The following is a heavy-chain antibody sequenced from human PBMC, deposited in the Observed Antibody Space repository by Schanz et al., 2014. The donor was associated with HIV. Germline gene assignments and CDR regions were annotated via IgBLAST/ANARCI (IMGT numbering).Heavy chain of an antibody. D-gene: IGHD1-7*01. CDR2: ISWNSGSR. CDR1: GFTFDDYD. J-gene: IGHJ6*02. CDR3: AKDRITGTTGVPYYYYGMDV. Sequence: EVHLVESGGGLVQPGGSLRLSCAASGFTFDDYDMHWVRQVPGKGLEWVSSISWNSGSRGYADSVKGRFTISRDNSKNTLYLQMNSLRAEDTAVYYCAKDRITGTTGVPYYYYGMDVWGQGTTVTVSS. V-gene: IGHV3-9*01.